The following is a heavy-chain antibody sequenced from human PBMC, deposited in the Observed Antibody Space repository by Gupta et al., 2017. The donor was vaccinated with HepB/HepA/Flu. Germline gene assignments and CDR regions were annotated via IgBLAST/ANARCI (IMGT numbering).Heavy chain of an antibody. Sequence: QVQLQQWGAGLLKPSETLSLTCAVYGGSFSGYYWSWIRQPPGKGLEWIGEINHSGSTNYNPSLKSRVTISVDTSKNQFSLKLSSVSAADTAVYYCARIFGRRRPRAFDIWGQGTMVTVSS. J-gene: IGHJ3*02. V-gene: IGHV4-34*01. CDR2: INHSGST. CDR3: ARIFGRRRPRAFDI. CDR1: GGSFSGYY. D-gene: IGHD1-26*01.